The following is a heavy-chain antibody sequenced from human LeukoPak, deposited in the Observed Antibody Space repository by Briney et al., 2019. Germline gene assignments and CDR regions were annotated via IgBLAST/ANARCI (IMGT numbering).Heavy chain of an antibody. CDR2: INPSGGST. CDR3: ASTPEQWLPTFHY. V-gene: IGHV1-46*01. J-gene: IGHJ4*02. D-gene: IGHD6-19*01. CDR1: GYTFTSYY. Sequence: ASVKVSCKASGYTFTSYYMHWVRQAPGQGLEWMGIINPSGGSTSYAQKFQGRVTMTRDTSTSTVYMELSSLTSDDTAVYYCASTPEQWLPTFHYWGQGTLVTVSS.